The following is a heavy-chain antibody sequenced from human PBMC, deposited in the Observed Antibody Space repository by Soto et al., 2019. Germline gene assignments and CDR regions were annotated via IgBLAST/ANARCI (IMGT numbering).Heavy chain of an antibody. J-gene: IGHJ3*01. CDR3: THSILVVPTTRNAFDL. Sequence: QITLKESGPTLVKPTQTLTLTCTFSGVSLSTNGVSVGWIRQPPGKALEWLALIYWDDDKRYSPSLKSRLIITKDTPKNQVVLVMTNMDPLDIATYYCTHSILVVPTTRNAFDLWGQGTMVTVSS. D-gene: IGHD2-2*01. V-gene: IGHV2-5*02. CDR2: IYWDDDK. CDR1: GVSLSTNGVS.